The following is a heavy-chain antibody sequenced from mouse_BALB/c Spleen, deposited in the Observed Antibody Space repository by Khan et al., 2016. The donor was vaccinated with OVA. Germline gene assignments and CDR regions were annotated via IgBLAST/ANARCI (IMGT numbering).Heavy chain of an antibody. CDR3: NTGNGYSAWFAY. D-gene: IGHD2-3*01. V-gene: IGHV14-4*02. CDR1: GVNIKYYY. Sequence: VELQQSGAELVMSEASVKLSCTATGVNIKYYYMHWVKQRPEHGLAWIGWSDPEDGNPEYAPQFQDKATMTADTSSNTAYRQLSSPPSACAAVSYCNTGNGYSAWFAYWGQGTLVTVSA. J-gene: IGHJ3*01. CDR2: SDPEDGNP.